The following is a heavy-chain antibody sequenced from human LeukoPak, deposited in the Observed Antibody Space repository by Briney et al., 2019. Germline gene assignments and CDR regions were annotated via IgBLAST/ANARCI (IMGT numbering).Heavy chain of an antibody. CDR1: GFSFSSYW. Sequence: GGSLRLSCAASGFSFSSYWMSWVRQAPGKGLEWVANIKQDGSDKKYVDSVKGRFTISRDNAKNSLYLQMNSLRAEDTAVYYCARDTIAAAGLFDYWGQGTLVTVSS. CDR2: IKQDGSDK. CDR3: ARDTIAAAGLFDY. V-gene: IGHV3-7*01. D-gene: IGHD6-13*01. J-gene: IGHJ4*02.